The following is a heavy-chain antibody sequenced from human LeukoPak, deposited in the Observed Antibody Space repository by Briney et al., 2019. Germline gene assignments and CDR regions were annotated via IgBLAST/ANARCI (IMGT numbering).Heavy chain of an antibody. V-gene: IGHV1-46*01. CDR2: IYPSDGST. Sequence: GASVKVSCKASGYSFTSNYIHWVRQAPGQGLEWMGMIYPSDGSTSYAQKLQGRVTMTTDTSTSTAYMELRSLRSDDTAVYYCARGTLGLYDSSGPQGGDDYWGQGTLVTVSS. CDR1: GYSFTSNY. D-gene: IGHD3-22*01. J-gene: IGHJ4*02. CDR3: ARGTLGLYDSSGPQGGDDY.